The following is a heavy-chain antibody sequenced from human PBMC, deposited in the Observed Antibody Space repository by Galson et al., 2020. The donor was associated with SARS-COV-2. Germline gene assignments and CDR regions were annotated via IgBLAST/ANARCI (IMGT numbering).Heavy chain of an antibody. CDR2: IDWDDDE. CDR1: GFSLTTSGMC. V-gene: IGHV2-70*11. D-gene: IGHD6-19*01. CDR3: ARVDSSGCRGNY. J-gene: IGHJ4*02. Sequence: ESGPTLVNPTQPLTLPCTFSGFSLTTSGMCVNWIRQPPGKALEWLARIDWDDDEYYSTSLKTRLTISKDTSKNQVVLTMTSMDPVDTATYYCARVDSSGCRGNYWGQGTLVTVSS.